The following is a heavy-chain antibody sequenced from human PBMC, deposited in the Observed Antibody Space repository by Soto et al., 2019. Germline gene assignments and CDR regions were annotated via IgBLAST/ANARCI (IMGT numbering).Heavy chain of an antibody. J-gene: IGHJ4*02. CDR1: GFTFSNST. D-gene: IGHD3-22*01. Sequence: GGSLRLSCAASGFTFSNSTMNWVRQAPGKGLEWVACITSSGSFIYYADSMKGRFTISRDDAKKSLYLQMNSLRAEDTAVYYCARVPAASDSTAFYYVSKFFYFDYWGRGTQVTVSS. CDR2: ITSSGSFI. CDR3: ARVPAASDSTAFYYVSKFFYFDY. V-gene: IGHV3-21*01.